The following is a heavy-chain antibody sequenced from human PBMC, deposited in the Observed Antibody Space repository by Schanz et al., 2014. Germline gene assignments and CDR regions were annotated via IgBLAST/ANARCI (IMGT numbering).Heavy chain of an antibody. CDR1: GFTLSSYG. CDR2: IWYDGSNK. CDR3: TRSYYDFSWGSYRFRAFDM. Sequence: QVQLVESGGGVVQPGRSLRLSCAAYGFTLSSYGLHWVRQAPGKGLEWVAFIWYDGSNKYYADSVKGRFTISRDNAKKTLSLQMISLRAEDTAIYCCTRSYYDFSWGSYRFRAFDMWDQGTTVIVSS. V-gene: IGHV3-33*08. J-gene: IGHJ3*02. D-gene: IGHD3-16*02.